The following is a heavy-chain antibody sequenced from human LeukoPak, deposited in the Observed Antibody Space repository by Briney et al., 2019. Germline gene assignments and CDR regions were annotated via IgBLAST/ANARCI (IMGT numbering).Heavy chain of an antibody. D-gene: IGHD3-10*01. Sequence: TGGSLRLSCAASGFTVSSNYMSWVRQAPGKGLEWVSVIYSGGSTYYADSVKGRFTISRDNSKNTLYLQMNSLRAEDTAVYYCARVGYYGSGSYGGYWGQGTLVTVSS. CDR2: IYSGGST. CDR3: ARVGYYGSGSYGGY. J-gene: IGHJ4*02. CDR1: GFTVSSNY. V-gene: IGHV3-66*01.